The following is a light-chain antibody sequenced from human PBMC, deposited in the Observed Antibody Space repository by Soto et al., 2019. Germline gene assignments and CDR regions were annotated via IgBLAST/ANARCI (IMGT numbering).Light chain of an antibody. CDR2: DAS. CDR3: QQRGNWPLFT. CDR1: QSVSTY. J-gene: IGKJ3*01. V-gene: IGKV3-11*01. Sequence: EIVLTQSPATLSLSLGERATLSCRASQSVSTYLAWYQQKPGQAPRLLIYDASNRATGIPARFSGSGSGTDFTLTISSLEPEDFAVYYCQQRGNWPLFTFGPGTKVDIK.